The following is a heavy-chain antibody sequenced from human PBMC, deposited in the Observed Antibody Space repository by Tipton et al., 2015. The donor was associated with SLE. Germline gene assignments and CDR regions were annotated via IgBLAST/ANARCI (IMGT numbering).Heavy chain of an antibody. Sequence: TLSLTCAVSGGSIRSSNWWSWVRQPPGKGLEWIGEINHSGSTNYNPSLKSRVTISVDTSKNQFSLKLSSVTAADTAVYYCARVYGYDDYYYYVDVWGKGTTVTVSS. CDR1: GGSIRSSNW. CDR3: ARVYGYDDYYYYVDV. CDR2: INHSGST. D-gene: IGHD5-12*01. J-gene: IGHJ6*03. V-gene: IGHV4-4*02.